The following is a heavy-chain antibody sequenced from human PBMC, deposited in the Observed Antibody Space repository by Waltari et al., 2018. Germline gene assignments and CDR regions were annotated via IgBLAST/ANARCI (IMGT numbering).Heavy chain of an antibody. J-gene: IGHJ4*02. V-gene: IGHV1-18*04. Sequence: QVQLVQSGAELKKPGASVRVSCKASGYTFFNYGISWIRQAPGQGLEWMGWISAYSGDTRYAQNLQDRITMTTDTPTSTAYMELRSLRSDDTAIYYCTRERDFGVIIVFGYWGQGTPVTVSS. CDR3: TRERDFGVIIVFGY. D-gene: IGHD3-3*01. CDR2: ISAYSGDT. CDR1: GYTFFNYG.